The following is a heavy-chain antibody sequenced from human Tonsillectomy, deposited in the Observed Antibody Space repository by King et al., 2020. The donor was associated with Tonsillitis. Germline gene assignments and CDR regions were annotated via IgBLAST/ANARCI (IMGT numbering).Heavy chain of an antibody. CDR3: VRDGGDYYDTSAYYSNFDY. D-gene: IGHD3-22*01. CDR2: ISHSTAYI. Sequence: VQLVESGGVVVKPGGSVRLSCVGSGFTFSTYGMNWVRQAPGKGLEWVSSISHSTAYIYYADSLTGRFTISRDNARNSLYLQINSLRDDYTAVYYCVRDGGDYYDTSAYYSNFDYWGQGTPVTVSS. CDR1: GFTFSTYG. V-gene: IGHV3-21*01. J-gene: IGHJ4*02.